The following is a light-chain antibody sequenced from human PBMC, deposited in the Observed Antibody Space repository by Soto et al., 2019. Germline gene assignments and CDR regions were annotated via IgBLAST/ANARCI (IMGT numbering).Light chain of an antibody. CDR3: QQYGSSPWT. CDR1: QSVSSSY. Sequence: EIVLTQSPGTLSLSPGERATLSCRASQSVSSSYLAWYQQKPGQAPRLLIYGASSRATGIPERFSGSGSGTDFTLTISRLEPEDCAVYYCQQYGSSPWTFGQGTKVEIK. J-gene: IGKJ1*01. CDR2: GAS. V-gene: IGKV3-20*01.